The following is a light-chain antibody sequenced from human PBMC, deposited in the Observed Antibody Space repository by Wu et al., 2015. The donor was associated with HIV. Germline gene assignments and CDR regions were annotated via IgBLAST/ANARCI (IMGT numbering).Light chain of an antibody. J-gene: IGKJ5*01. CDR2: GAS. CDR3: QQYDSSIT. V-gene: IGKV3-20*01. Sequence: ENVLTQSPGTLSLSPGERATLSCRASQSVGNNYFAWFQQTPGQAPRLLIYGASNRATGIPDRFVGSGSGTDFTLTITRLEPEDFAVYYCQQYDSSITFGQGTRLEIK. CDR1: QSVGNNY.